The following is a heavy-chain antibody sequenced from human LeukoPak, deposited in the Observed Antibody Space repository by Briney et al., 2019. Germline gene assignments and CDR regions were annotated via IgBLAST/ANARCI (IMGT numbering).Heavy chain of an antibody. V-gene: IGHV3-23*01. Sequence: GGSLRLSCAASGFTFSSYAMSWVRQAPGKGLEWVSAINGSPGSTYYADSVKGRFTISRDNSKNTLYLQMNSLRAEDTAVYYCARDLERSDMVRRRDYYYMDVWGKGTTVTVSS. D-gene: IGHD3-10*01. J-gene: IGHJ6*03. CDR2: INGSPGST. CDR1: GFTFSSYA. CDR3: ARDLERSDMVRRRDYYYMDV.